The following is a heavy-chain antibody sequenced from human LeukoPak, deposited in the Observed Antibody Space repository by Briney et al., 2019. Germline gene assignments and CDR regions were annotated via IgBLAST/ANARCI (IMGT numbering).Heavy chain of an antibody. D-gene: IGHD3-10*01. J-gene: IGHJ4*02. CDR3: ARRREHGSGSDWL. CDR1: GFDFSIYG. CDR2: INSRGNYI. Sequence: PGRSLRLSCAASGFDFSIYGMNWVRQAPGKGLEWVSSINSRGNYIYYSDSLKGRFTISRDNARSSLYLQMSSLRAEDTAVYYCARRREHGSGSDWLWGQGTLVTVSS. V-gene: IGHV3-21*01.